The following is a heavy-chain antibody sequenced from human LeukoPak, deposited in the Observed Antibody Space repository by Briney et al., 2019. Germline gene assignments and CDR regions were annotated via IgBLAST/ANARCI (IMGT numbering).Heavy chain of an antibody. J-gene: IGHJ4*02. CDR3: ARGGDGGSYWELDY. CDR1: GYTFNSYA. Sequence: SVTVSCKASGYTFNSYAITWVRQAPGQGLEWMGRIIPILGIANYAQKFQGRVTITADKSTSTAYMELSSLRSEDTAVYYCARGGDGGSYWELDYWGQGTLVTVSS. V-gene: IGHV1-69*04. D-gene: IGHD1-26*01. CDR2: IIPILGIA.